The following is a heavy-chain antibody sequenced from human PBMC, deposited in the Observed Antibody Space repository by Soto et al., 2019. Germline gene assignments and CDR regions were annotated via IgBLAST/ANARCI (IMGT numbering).Heavy chain of an antibody. CDR2: INTDGSST. J-gene: IGHJ4*02. Sequence: GGSLRLSCAASGFTFSSYWMHWVRQAPGEGLVWVSRINTDGSSTSYADSVKGRFTISRDNAKNTLYLQMNSLRTEDTAVYYCARQASFDYWGRGTLVTVSS. CDR1: GFTFSSYW. V-gene: IGHV3-74*01. CDR3: ARQASFDY.